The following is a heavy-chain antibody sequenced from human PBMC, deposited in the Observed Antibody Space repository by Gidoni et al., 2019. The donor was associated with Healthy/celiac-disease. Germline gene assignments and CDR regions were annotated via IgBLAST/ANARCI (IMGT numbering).Heavy chain of an antibody. D-gene: IGHD4-17*01. CDR1: GYTFTSYG. Sequence: QVQLVQSGAEVKKPGASVNVSCTASGYTFTSYGISLVRQAPGQGLEWMGWISAYNGNTNYAQKIQGRVTMTTETSTSTAYMELRSLRSDDTAVYYWARDANYGGKGGNWFDPWGQGTLVTVSS. CDR3: ARDANYGGKGGNWFDP. V-gene: IGHV1-18*04. CDR2: ISAYNGNT. J-gene: IGHJ5*02.